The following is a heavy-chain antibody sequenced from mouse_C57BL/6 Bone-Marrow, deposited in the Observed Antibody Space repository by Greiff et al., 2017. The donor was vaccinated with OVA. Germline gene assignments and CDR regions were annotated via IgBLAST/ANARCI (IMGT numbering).Heavy chain of an antibody. Sequence: ESGPGLVKPSQSLSLTCSVTGYSITSGYYWNWIRQFPGNKLEWMGYISYDGSNNYNPSLKIRISITRDTSKNQFFLKLNSVTTEDTATYYCARGYYGSSYYFDYWGQGTTLTVSS. D-gene: IGHD1-1*01. V-gene: IGHV3-6*01. CDR3: ARGYYGSSYYFDY. CDR1: GYSITSGYY. CDR2: ISYDGSN. J-gene: IGHJ2*01.